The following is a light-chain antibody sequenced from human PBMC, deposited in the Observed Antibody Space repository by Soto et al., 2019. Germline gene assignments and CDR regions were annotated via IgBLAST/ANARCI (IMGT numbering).Light chain of an antibody. V-gene: IGKV1-8*01. CDR2: AAS. CDR3: QQSYSYPLT. J-gene: IGKJ3*01. CDR1: QDISSY. Sequence: HMSQPPLSHSPSTAHSVSITCRQSQDISSYLAWYQQIPEKAPKLLIYAASTLQSGVPSRFSGSGSGTHFTLTISCLQSEDFATYYCQQSYSYPLTFGPGTKVDIK.